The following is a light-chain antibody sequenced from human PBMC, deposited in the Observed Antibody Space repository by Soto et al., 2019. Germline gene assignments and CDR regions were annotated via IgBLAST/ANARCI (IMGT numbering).Light chain of an antibody. CDR1: SSNVGGCNW. V-gene: IGLV2-11*02. J-gene: IGLJ1*01. CDR2: DVS. Sequence: QSVLTQLRSVSASPGRSGTISCTETSSNVGGCNWVSWYQQHPGPATKLMIYDVSKRPSGVPDRFPGSKSGNPASLTISGLQAEDEADYYSCSYAGSYTYVFGTGTKVPVL. CDR3: CSYAGSYTYV.